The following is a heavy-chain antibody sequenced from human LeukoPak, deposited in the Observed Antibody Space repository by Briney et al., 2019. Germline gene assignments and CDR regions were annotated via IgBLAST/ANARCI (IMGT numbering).Heavy chain of an antibody. CDR3: ARGRWELGWIDP. D-gene: IGHD3-10*01. V-gene: IGHV4-39*01. CDR1: GGSISSSSYY. J-gene: IGHJ5*02. Sequence: PSETLSLTCTVSGGSISSSSYYWGWIRQPPGKGLEWIGSIYYSGSTYYNPSLKSRVTISVDTSKNQFSLKLSSVTAADTAVYYCARGRWELGWIDPWGQGTLVTVSS. CDR2: IYYSGST.